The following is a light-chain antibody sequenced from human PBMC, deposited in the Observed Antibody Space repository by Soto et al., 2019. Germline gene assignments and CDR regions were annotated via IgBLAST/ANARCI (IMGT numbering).Light chain of an antibody. CDR3: SSYAGSNVV. CDR1: SSDVGGYNY. J-gene: IGLJ2*01. CDR2: EVS. V-gene: IGLV2-8*01. Sequence: QSALTQPPSASGSPGQSVTISCTGTSSDVGGYNYVSWYQQHPGKAPKVMIFEVSKRPSGVPDRFSGAKAGNTASLTVSGLQAEDEANYYCSSYAGSNVVFGGGTKLT.